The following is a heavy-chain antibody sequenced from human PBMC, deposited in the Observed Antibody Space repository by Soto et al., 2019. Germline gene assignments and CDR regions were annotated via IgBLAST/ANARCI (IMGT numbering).Heavy chain of an antibody. CDR2: IYYSGST. D-gene: IGHD1-26*01. CDR3: ARQRWELAPLVGWFDP. Sequence: PSETLSLTCTVSGGSISSGDYYWSWIRQPPGKGLEWIGYIYYSGSTYYNPSLKSRVTISVDTSKNQFSLKLSSVTAADTAVYYCARQRWELAPLVGWFDPWGQGTLVTVSS. V-gene: IGHV4-30-4*01. J-gene: IGHJ5*02. CDR1: GGSISSGDYY.